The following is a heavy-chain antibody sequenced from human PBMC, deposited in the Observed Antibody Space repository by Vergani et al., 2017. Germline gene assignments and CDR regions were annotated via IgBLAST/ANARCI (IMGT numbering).Heavy chain of an antibody. CDR2: ISSSGSTI. Sequence: EVQLVESGGGLVQPGGSLRLSCAASGFTFSSYEMNWVRQAPGKGLEWVSYISSSGSTIYYADSVKGRFTISRDNAKNSLYLQMNSLRAEDTAVYYCARESGWNPHFDYWGQGTLVTVSS. CDR3: ARESGWNPHFDY. D-gene: IGHD3-22*01. V-gene: IGHV3-48*03. CDR1: GFTFSSYE. J-gene: IGHJ4*02.